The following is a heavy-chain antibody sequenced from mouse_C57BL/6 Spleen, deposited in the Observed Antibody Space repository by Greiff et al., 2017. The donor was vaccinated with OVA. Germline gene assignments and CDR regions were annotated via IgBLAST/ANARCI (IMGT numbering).Heavy chain of an antibody. J-gene: IGHJ3*01. D-gene: IGHD2-5*01. CDR2: IDPSDSYT. Sequence: QVQLQQPGAELVKPGASVKLSCKASGYTFTSYWMQWVKQRPGQGLEWIGEIDPSDSYTNYNQKFKGKATLTVDTSSSTAYMQLSSLTSEDSAVYAGAISGYYSNPSWFAYWGQGTLVTVSA. CDR3: AISGYYSNPSWFAY. V-gene: IGHV1-50*01. CDR1: GYTFTSYW.